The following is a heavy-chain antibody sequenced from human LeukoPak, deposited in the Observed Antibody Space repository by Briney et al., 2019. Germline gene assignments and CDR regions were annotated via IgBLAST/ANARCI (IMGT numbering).Heavy chain of an antibody. V-gene: IGHV3-74*01. CDR2: INSDGSST. D-gene: IGHD2-15*01. J-gene: IGHJ6*02. Sequence: GSLRLSCAAPGFTFSSYWMHWVRQAPGKGLVWVSRINSDGSSTSYADSVKGRFTISRDNAKNTLYLQMDSLRAEDTALYYCAKDKLLRGMDVWGQGTTVTVSS. CDR3: AKDKLLRGMDV. CDR1: GFTFSSYW.